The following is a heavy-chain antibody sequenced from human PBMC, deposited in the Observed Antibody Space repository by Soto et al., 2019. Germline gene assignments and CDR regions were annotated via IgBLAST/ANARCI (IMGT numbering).Heavy chain of an antibody. D-gene: IGHD3-3*01. CDR1: GGSFSGYY. CDR3: ARVRDWFDP. V-gene: IGHV4-34*01. CDR2: IDHSGYT. J-gene: IGHJ5*02. Sequence: SETLSLTCAVYGGSFSGYYWNWIRQPPGKGLEWIGEIDHSGYTNYNPSLKSRVTISVDTSKNQFSLRLTSVTAADTAVYYCARVRDWFDPWGQGTLVTAPQ.